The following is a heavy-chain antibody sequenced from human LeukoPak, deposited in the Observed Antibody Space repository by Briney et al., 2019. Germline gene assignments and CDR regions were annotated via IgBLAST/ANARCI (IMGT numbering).Heavy chain of an antibody. Sequence: PAGSLSLSCAASGFTFSSYWMSWVRQAPGKGLEWVANIKGDGSEKYYVDSVKGRFTISRDNAKNSLYLQMNTLRAEDTAVYFCAREVGSGWNYFDLWGQGTLVTVSS. D-gene: IGHD6-19*01. CDR2: IKGDGSEK. CDR3: AREVGSGWNYFDL. CDR1: GFTFSSYW. J-gene: IGHJ4*02. V-gene: IGHV3-7*01.